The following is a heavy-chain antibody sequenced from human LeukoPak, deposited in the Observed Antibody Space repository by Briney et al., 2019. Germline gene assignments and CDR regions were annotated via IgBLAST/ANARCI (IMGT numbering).Heavy chain of an antibody. CDR2: ISGSGGST. J-gene: IGHJ4*02. Sequence: GGSLRLSCAASGFTFSSYAMSWVRQAPGKGLEWVSAISGSGGSTYYADSVKGRFTISRDNSKNTLFLQMNSLRAEDTAVYYCAKDSYYDSDGYYSAYFDFWGQGTLVTVSS. V-gene: IGHV3-23*01. CDR3: AKDSYYDSDGYYSAYFDF. D-gene: IGHD3-22*01. CDR1: GFTFSSYA.